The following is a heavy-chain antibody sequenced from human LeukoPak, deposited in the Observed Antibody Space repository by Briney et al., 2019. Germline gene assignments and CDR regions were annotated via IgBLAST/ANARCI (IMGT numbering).Heavy chain of an antibody. D-gene: IGHD4-17*01. J-gene: IGHJ4*02. CDR3: ARHAPQANYGDYVFDY. V-gene: IGHV5-51*01. CDR1: GYSFTNYW. CDR2: IYPDDSDT. Sequence: GESLKISCKGSGYSFTNYWIGWVRQMPGKGLEWMGIIYPDDSDTRYSPSFQGQVTISADKSISTAYLQWSSLKASDTAMYYCARHAPQANYGDYVFDYWGQGTLVTVSS.